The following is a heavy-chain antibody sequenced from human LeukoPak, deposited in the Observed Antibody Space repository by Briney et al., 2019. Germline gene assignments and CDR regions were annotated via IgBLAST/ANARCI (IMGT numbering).Heavy chain of an antibody. J-gene: IGHJ4*02. CDR3: AKDLFGGQYENYLDY. CDR2: IGSGSVPI. Sequence: GGSLRLSCAASGFTFSTYSMNWVRQAPGKGLEWVSYIGSGSVPIYYADSVKGRFTISRENAKNSLYLQMNSLRDEDTAVYFCAKDLFGGQYENYLDYWGQGTLVTVSS. CDR1: GFTFSTYS. D-gene: IGHD3-10*02. V-gene: IGHV3-48*02.